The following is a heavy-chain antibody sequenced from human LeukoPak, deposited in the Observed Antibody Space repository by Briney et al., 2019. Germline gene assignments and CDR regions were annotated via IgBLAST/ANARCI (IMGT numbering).Heavy chain of an antibody. CDR3: ARESSAVAHTMMRDWRDP. J-gene: IGHJ5*02. CDR1: GYSINFGHL. CDR2: INHSGRT. D-gene: IGHD3-22*01. V-gene: IGHV4-38-2*02. Sequence: SETLSLTCDVSGYSINFGHLWGWIRQPPGKGLEWIASINHSGRTYYTPSLKSRVTISVDTLKNQFSLKVTSVTAEDTAMYFCARESSAVAHTMMRDWRDPWGQGTLVTVSS.